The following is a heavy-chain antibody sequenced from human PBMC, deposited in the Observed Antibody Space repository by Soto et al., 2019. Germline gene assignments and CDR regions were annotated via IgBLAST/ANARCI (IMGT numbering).Heavy chain of an antibody. D-gene: IGHD6-25*01. CDR3: AKHGGRSGLEGHWVG. Sequence: GGSLRLSCVGSGIMFSGSALHWVLQAPGKGLEWVSTVSDSVASSYFAHSVKAWLTVSRDSSNNMLTLEMEVLRAEDTALYFFAKHGGRSGLEGHWVGWGQGNRVTVSS. CDR1: GIMFSGSA. J-gene: IGHJ1*01. V-gene: IGHV3-23*01. CDR2: VSDSVASS.